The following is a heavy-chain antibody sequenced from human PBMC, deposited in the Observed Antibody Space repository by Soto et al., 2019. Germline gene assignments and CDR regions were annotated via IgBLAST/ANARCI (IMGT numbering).Heavy chain of an antibody. CDR3: ARGQTGGGWGYYFDY. Sequence: QVQLVQSGAEVKKPGSSVKVSCKASGGTFSSYAIDWVRQSPGQGLEWMGGIIPIFGTADYAQKFQGRVTITADESTRTAYMELSSLRSEDTAVYYCARGQTGGGWGYYFDYWGQGTLVTVSS. CDR2: IIPIFGTA. CDR1: GGTFSSYA. V-gene: IGHV1-69*12. J-gene: IGHJ4*02. D-gene: IGHD3-16*01.